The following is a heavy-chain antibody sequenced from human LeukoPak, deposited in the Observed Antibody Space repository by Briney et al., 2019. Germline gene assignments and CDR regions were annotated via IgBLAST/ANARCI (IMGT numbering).Heavy chain of an antibody. CDR2: IYSGGST. CDR1: GLTVSSNY. V-gene: IGHV3-66*01. CDR3: ARVTIRDGYSDAFDI. D-gene: IGHD5-24*01. J-gene: IGHJ3*02. Sequence: HSGGSLRLSCAASGLTVSSNYMIWVRQAPGKGLEWVSVIYSGGSTYYADSVKGRFTISRDNSKNTLYLQMNSLRAEDTAVYYCARVTIRDGYSDAFDIWGQGTMVTVSS.